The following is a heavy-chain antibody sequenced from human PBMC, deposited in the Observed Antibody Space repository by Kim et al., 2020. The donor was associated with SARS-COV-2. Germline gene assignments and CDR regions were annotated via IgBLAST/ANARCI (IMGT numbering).Heavy chain of an antibody. J-gene: IGHJ5*01. CDR2: ISASGDAT. V-gene: IGHV3-23*01. Sequence: GGSLRRSCAASGFTFSIYAMTWVRQGPGKGREWVSLISASGDATYYADSVKGRFTISRDSSKNTLYLQMDSLRADDTAVYYCAKGYGRNGGKTIPDSWG. D-gene: IGHD1-26*01. CDR1: GFTFSIYA. CDR3: AKGYGRNGGKTIPDS.